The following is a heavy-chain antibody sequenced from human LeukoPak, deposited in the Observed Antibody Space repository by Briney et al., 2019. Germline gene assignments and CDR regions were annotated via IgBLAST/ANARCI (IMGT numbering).Heavy chain of an antibody. D-gene: IGHD5-18*01. CDR2: IYYSGST. CDR1: GGSISTYY. CDR3: ARQAGYNYGYAFDI. J-gene: IGHJ3*02. Sequence: SETLSLTCTVSGGSISTYYWSWIRQPPGKGLEWIGYIYYSGSTNYNPSLKSRVATSVDTSKNQFSLKLNSMTAADTAVYYCARQAGYNYGYAFDIWGQGIMVTVSS. V-gene: IGHV4-59*08.